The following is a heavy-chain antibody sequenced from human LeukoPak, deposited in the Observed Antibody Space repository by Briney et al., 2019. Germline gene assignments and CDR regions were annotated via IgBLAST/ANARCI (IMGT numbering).Heavy chain of an antibody. CDR2: ISSSSSYI. V-gene: IGHV3-21*01. D-gene: IGHD6-13*01. Sequence: PGGSLRLSCAASGFTFSSYSMNWVHQAPGKGLEWVSSISSSSSYIYYADSVKGRFTISRDNAKNSLYLQMNSLRAEDTAVYYCARVQRIAAAGIFDYWGQGTLVTVSS. CDR1: GFTFSSYS. J-gene: IGHJ4*02. CDR3: ARVQRIAAAGIFDY.